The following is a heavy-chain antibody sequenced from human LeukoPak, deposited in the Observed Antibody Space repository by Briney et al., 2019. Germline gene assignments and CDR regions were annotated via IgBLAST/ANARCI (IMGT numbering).Heavy chain of an antibody. Sequence: PGRSLRLSCAASGFTFSSYAMHWVRQAPGKGLEWVAVISYDGSNKYYADSVKGRFTISRDNSKNTLYLQMNSLRAEDTAVYYCAKDPERYDSSGSHFDYWGQGTLVTVSS. V-gene: IGHV3-30-3*01. CDR2: ISYDGSNK. CDR1: GFTFSSYA. J-gene: IGHJ4*02. CDR3: AKDPERYDSSGSHFDY. D-gene: IGHD6-19*01.